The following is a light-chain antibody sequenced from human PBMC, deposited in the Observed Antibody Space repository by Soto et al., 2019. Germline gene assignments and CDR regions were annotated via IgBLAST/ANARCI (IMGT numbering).Light chain of an antibody. J-gene: IGKJ4*01. V-gene: IGKV1D-13*01. CDR3: QQFTDYPLT. Sequence: AIQLTQSPSSLSASVGERVTITCRASQDIYSALAWYQQKPGKAPRLLIYDASTLESGVPSRFSGSGSGTDFALTISSLQPEDVATYYCQQFTDYPLTFGGGTKVEIK. CDR1: QDIYSA. CDR2: DAS.